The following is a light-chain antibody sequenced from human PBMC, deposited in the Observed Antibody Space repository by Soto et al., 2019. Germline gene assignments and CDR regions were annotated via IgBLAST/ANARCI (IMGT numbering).Light chain of an antibody. V-gene: IGKV1-27*01. Sequence: DIHLTQSPSSLSASLGDRVTITCRASQAITNNLAWYQQKPGNPPKLLIYEESTLHSGVPSRFSGSGSGTDFTLTISSLQPEDVETCYCQKYNSDPWTFGQGTKVDIK. J-gene: IGKJ1*01. CDR3: QKYNSDPWT. CDR1: QAITNN. CDR2: EES.